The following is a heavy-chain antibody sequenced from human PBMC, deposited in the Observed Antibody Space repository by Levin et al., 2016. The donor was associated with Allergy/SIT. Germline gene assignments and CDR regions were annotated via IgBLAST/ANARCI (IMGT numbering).Heavy chain of an antibody. CDR2: VYQSGST. D-gene: IGHD1/OR15-1a*01. J-gene: IGHJ4*02. CDR3: ARLRTGRTQFDY. Sequence: WIRQPPGKGLEWIGEVYQSGSTNSNLSLKSRVSMSVDKSKNQFSLRLSSVTAADTAIYYCARLRTGRTQFDYWGQGTLVTVSS. V-gene: IGHV4-4*02.